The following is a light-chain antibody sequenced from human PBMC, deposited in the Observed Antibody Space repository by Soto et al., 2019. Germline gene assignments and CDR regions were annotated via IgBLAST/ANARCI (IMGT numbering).Light chain of an antibody. V-gene: IGKV3-11*01. CDR1: QSVSSY. J-gene: IGKJ1*01. Sequence: VLTQSPGTLSLSPGERATLSCRASQSVSSYLAWYQQKPGQAPRLLIYDASNRATGIPARFSGSGSGTDFTLTISSLQSEDFAVYYCQQYNNWPWTFAQGTKVAIK. CDR2: DAS. CDR3: QQYNNWPWT.